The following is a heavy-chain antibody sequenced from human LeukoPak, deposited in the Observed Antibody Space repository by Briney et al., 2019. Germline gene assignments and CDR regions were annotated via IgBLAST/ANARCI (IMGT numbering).Heavy chain of an antibody. J-gene: IGHJ4*02. CDR3: AREGCYGSGSPPSLYFDY. CDR2: TSSDLNVK. D-gene: IGHD3-10*01. CDR1: GFTFSSYG. Sequence: PGRSLRLSCAASGFTFSSYGMHWVRQAPGKGLEWVAVTSSDLNVKLYADSVKGRFTISRDNSRSTLYLQMNSLRPEDTAIYYCAREGCYGSGSPPSLYFDYWGQGTLVTVSS. V-gene: IGHV3-30*03.